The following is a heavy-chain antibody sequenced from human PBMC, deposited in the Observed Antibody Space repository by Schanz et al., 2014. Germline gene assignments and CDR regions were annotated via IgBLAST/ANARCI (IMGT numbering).Heavy chain of an antibody. Sequence: EVQLVESGGALEQPGGSLRLSCAASGITFSDYAMSWVRQAPGKGLEWVSTIASGGSHTFYADSVKGRFTISRDNSKNTLYLQMNSLRAEDTAVYYCARPIYDLWSGSFDYWGQGTLVTVSS. V-gene: IGHV3-23*04. D-gene: IGHD3-3*01. CDR2: IASGGSHT. CDR1: GITFSDYA. J-gene: IGHJ4*02. CDR3: ARPIYDLWSGSFDY.